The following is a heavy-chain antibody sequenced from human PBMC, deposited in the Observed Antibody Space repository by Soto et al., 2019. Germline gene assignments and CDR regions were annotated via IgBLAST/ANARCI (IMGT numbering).Heavy chain of an antibody. CDR2: ISGSGGST. J-gene: IGHJ4*02. CDR3: GKDRRRSGWFVCGY. V-gene: IGHV3-23*01. CDR1: GFTFSSYA. Sequence: GGSLRLSCAASGFTFSSYAMSWVRQAPGKGLEWVSAISGSGGSTYYADSVKGRFTISRDNSKNTLYLQMNSLRAEDTAVYYCGKDRRRSGWFVCGYWGQGILVTVSS. D-gene: IGHD6-19*01.